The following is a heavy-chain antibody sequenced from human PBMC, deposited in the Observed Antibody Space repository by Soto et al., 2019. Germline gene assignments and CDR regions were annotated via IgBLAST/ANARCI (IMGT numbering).Heavy chain of an antibody. Sequence: PSETLSLTCAVYGGSFSGYYWSWIRQPPGKGLEWIGEINHSGSTNYNPSLKSRVTISVDTSKNQFSLKLSSVTAADTAVYYCARRTTVVRGAFDYWGQGTLVRVSS. V-gene: IGHV4-34*01. CDR2: INHSGST. D-gene: IGHD4-17*01. CDR3: ARRTTVVRGAFDY. J-gene: IGHJ4*02. CDR1: GGSFSGYY.